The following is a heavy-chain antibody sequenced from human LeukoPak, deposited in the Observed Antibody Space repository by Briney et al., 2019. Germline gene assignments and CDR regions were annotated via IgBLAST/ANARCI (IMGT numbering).Heavy chain of an antibody. V-gene: IGHV1-2*02. CDR1: GYTFTSYY. J-gene: IGHJ3*02. D-gene: IGHD2-2*01. CDR3: AREYCSSTSCYSAFDI. CDR2: INPNSGGT. Sequence: ASVKVSCKASGYTFTSYYMHWVRQAPGQGLEWMGWINPNSGGTNYAQKFQGRVTMTRDTSISTAYMELSRLRSDDTAVYYCAREYCSSTSCYSAFDIWGQGTMVTVSS.